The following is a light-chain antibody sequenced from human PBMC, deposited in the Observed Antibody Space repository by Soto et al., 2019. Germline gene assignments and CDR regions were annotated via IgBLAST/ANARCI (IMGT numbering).Light chain of an antibody. V-gene: IGKV1-13*02. J-gene: IGKJ4*01. Sequence: AIQLTQSPSSLSASVGDRVTITCRTSQDIGSALAWYQQKPGKPPQLLIYDASNLESGAPSRFSGTGSGTDFTLTISSQQPEDFVTYYCQQFDSYPLTFGGGTKVEIK. CDR3: QQFDSYPLT. CDR2: DAS. CDR1: QDIGSA.